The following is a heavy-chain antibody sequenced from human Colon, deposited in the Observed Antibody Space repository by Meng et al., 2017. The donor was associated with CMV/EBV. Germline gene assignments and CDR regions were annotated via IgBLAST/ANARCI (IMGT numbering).Heavy chain of an antibody. J-gene: IGHJ4*02. CDR1: GFTFSSYG. CDR2: IRYDGSNK. D-gene: IGHD1-26*01. V-gene: IGHV3-30*02. Sequence: GESLKISCAASGFTFSSYGMHWVRQAPGKGLEWVAFIRYDGSNKYYADSVKGRFTISRDNSKNTLYLQMRSLRAEDTAVYFCARGEGRPHYYFDLWGQGTLVTVSS. CDR3: ARGEGRPHYYFDL.